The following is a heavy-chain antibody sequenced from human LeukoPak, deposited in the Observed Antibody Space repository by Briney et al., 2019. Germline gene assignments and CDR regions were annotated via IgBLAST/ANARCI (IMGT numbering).Heavy chain of an antibody. Sequence: GESLKISCKGPGHSFTRHWIGWVRQMPGKGLEWMGIIYPGDSDTRYSPSFQGQVTISVDKSVTTAYLQWSRLKASDTAMYYCGRHGGSGSHIDYWRQATLVTVCS. V-gene: IGHV5-51*01. CDR1: GHSFTRHW. CDR2: IYPGDSDT. CDR3: GRHGGSGSHIDY. D-gene: IGHD3-10*01. J-gene: IGHJ4*02.